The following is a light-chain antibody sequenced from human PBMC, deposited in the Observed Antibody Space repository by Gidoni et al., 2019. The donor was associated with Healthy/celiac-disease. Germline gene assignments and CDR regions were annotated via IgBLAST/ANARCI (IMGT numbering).Light chain of an antibody. CDR2: GAS. Sequence: EIVMTQSPATLSVSPGERATLSCRASQSVNSDLAWYQQKPGQAPRLLIYGASTRATGISARFSGSGSGTEFTLTISSLQSEDFAVYYCQQYKNWPPYTFGQGTKLEIK. CDR3: QQYKNWPPYT. J-gene: IGKJ2*01. CDR1: QSVNSD. V-gene: IGKV3-15*01.